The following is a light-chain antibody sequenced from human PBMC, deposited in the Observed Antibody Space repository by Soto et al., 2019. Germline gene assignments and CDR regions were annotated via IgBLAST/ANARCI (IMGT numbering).Light chain of an antibody. CDR2: DTS. CDR1: QSVSIH. Sequence: KVMTQSPCTLSVSLGERATLSCRASQSVSIHLSWYQQKPGQAPRLLIYDTSTRATGIPARFSGSGSGTEFTLTISSLQSEDFAVYYCQQYSNWPPITFGQGTRLEIK. V-gene: IGKV3-15*01. CDR3: QQYSNWPPIT. J-gene: IGKJ5*01.